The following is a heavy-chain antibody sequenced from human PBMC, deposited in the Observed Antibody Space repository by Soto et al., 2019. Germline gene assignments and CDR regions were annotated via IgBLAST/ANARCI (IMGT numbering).Heavy chain of an antibody. J-gene: IGHJ4*02. D-gene: IGHD3-22*01. Sequence: GASVKVSCKASGFTFTSSAVQWVRQARGQRLEWIGWIVVGSGNTNYAQKFQERVTITRDMSTSTAYMELSSLRSEDTAVYYCAAMKYDSSGYPYYFDYWGQGTLVTVSS. CDR1: GFTFTSSA. V-gene: IGHV1-58*01. CDR3: AAMKYDSSGYPYYFDY. CDR2: IVVGSGNT.